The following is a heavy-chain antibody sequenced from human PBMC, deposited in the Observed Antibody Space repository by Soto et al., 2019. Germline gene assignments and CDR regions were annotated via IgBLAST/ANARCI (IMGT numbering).Heavy chain of an antibody. D-gene: IGHD3-22*01. CDR2: ITPMFGTP. Sequence: QVQLVQSGAEVKKPGSSVKVSCKASGGTFSRYTITWVRQAPGQGLEWMGGITPMFGTPNYARKFQGRVTITADASTSTAYMELSSLTSEDTALYYCARDGTLYDSSAYYYLYWGQGTLVTVSS. CDR3: ARDGTLYDSSAYYYLY. CDR1: GGTFSRYT. V-gene: IGHV1-69*01. J-gene: IGHJ4*02.